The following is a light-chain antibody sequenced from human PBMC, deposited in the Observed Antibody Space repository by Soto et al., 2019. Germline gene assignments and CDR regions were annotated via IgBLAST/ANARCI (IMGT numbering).Light chain of an antibody. CDR1: GSNIEHNY. CDR3: GTWDSSLSAGV. Sequence: QSVLTQPPSVSVAPGQKVTISCSGGGSNIEHNYVSWYQQLPGTAPKLLIYETNKRPSGIPDRFSGSKSGTSATLGITGLQTGDEADYYCGTWDSSLSAGVFGGGTKLTVL. J-gene: IGLJ3*02. V-gene: IGLV1-51*02. CDR2: ETN.